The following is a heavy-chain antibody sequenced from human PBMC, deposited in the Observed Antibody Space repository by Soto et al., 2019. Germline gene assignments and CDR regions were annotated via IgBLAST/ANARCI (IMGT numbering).Heavy chain of an antibody. V-gene: IGHV3-23*04. D-gene: IGHD3-22*01. CDR3: AKHLYYDSSGDYYFDY. CDR1: GLTFSSYA. J-gene: IGHJ4*02. CDR2: ISGSGGST. Sequence: EMQLVESGGGLVQPGGSLRLSCAGSGLTFSSYAMSWVRQAPGKGLEWVSAISGSGGSTYYADSVKGRFTISRDNSKNTLYLQMNSLRAEDTAVYYCAKHLYYDSSGDYYFDYWGQGTLVTVSS.